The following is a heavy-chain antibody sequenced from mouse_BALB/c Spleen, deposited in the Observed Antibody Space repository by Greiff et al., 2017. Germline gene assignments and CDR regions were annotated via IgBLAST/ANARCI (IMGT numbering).Heavy chain of an antibody. D-gene: IGHD3-1*01. Sequence: EVKLQQSGAELVRPGALVKLSCKASGFNIKDYYMHWVKQRPEQGLEWIGWIDPENGNTIYDPKFQGKASITADTSSNTAYLQLSSLTSEDTAVYYCARSGGYYAMDYWGQGTSVTVSS. V-gene: IGHV14-1*02. CDR3: ARSGGYYAMDY. CDR1: GFNIKDYY. J-gene: IGHJ4*01. CDR2: IDPENGNT.